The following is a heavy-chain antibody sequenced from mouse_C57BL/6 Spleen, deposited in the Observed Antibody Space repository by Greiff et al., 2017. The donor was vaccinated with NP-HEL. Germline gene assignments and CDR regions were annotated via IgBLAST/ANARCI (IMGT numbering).Heavy chain of an antibody. V-gene: IGHV1-5*01. J-gene: IGHJ2*01. Sequence: VQLQQSGTVLARPGASVKMSCKTSGYTFTSYWMHWVKQRPGQGLEWIGAIYPGNSDTSYNQKFKGKAKLTAVTSASTAYMELSSLTNEDSAVYYCTRIYYDYDEACFDYWGQGTTLTVSS. CDR2: IYPGNSDT. CDR1: GYTFTSYW. D-gene: IGHD2-4*01. CDR3: TRIYYDYDEACFDY.